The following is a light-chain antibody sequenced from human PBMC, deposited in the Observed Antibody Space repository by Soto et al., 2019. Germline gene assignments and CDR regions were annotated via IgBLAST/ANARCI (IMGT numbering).Light chain of an antibody. CDR1: QAIRND. CDR3: LQDYSYPNT. Sequence: AIQVTQSPSSLSASVRDRVTITCRASQAIRNDVAWYQQKAGRVPNLLIYAATHLQSGVPSRFSGSGYGTDFTLTISSLQPEDFATYYCLQDYSYPNTFGGGTKVEIK. J-gene: IGKJ4*01. CDR2: AAT. V-gene: IGKV1-6*01.